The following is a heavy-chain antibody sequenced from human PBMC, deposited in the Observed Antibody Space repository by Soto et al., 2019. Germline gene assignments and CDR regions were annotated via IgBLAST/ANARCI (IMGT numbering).Heavy chain of an antibody. D-gene: IGHD6-13*01. CDR2: INHSGST. Sequence: QVQLQQGGAGLLKPSETLSLTCAVYGGSFSGYYWSWIRQPPGKGLEWIGEINHSGSTNYNPSLKIRVTISVDTSKNQFSLKLSSVTAADTAVYYCALKKRAAAAFDYWGHGTIVTVSS. CDR3: ALKKRAAAAFDY. CDR1: GGSFSGYY. J-gene: IGHJ4*01. V-gene: IGHV4-34*01.